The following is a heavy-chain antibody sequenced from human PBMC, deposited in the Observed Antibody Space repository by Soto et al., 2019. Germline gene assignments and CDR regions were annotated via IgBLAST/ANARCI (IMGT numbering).Heavy chain of an antibody. V-gene: IGHV4-31*03. Sequence: SETLSLTCTVSGGPISSGGYYWSWIRQHPGKGLEWIGYIYYSGSTYYNPSLKSRVTISVDTSKNQFSLKLSSVTAADTAVYYCAREGRRIVGARYFDYWGQGTLVTVSS. CDR1: GGPISSGGYY. CDR3: AREGRRIVGARYFDY. D-gene: IGHD1-26*01. CDR2: IYYSGST. J-gene: IGHJ4*02.